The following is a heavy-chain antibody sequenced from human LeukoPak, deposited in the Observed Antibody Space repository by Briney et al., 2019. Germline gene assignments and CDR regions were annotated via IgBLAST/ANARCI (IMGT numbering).Heavy chain of an antibody. CDR2: IYPGDSDT. CDR1: GYSFPNYW. D-gene: IGHD2-2*02. V-gene: IGHV5-51*01. Sequence: GEPLKISCKGSGYSFPNYWIGWVRQMPGKGREWMEIIYPGDSDTRYSPSFQDQVTISVDKSISTAYLQWSSLKASDTAMYYCARGPYAYTSSATLGSYNWFDPWGQGSLVTVSS. J-gene: IGHJ5*02. CDR3: ARGPYAYTSSATLGSYNWFDP.